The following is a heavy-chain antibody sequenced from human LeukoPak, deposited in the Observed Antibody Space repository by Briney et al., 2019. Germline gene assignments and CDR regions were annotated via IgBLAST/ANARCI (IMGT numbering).Heavy chain of an antibody. J-gene: IGHJ6*02. Sequence: GGSLRLSCAASGFTFSSYAMHWVRQAPGKGLEYVSAISSNGGSTYYANSVKGRFTISRDNSKNTLYLQMGSLRSEDTAVYYCARFPWELHTYGYYYYGMDVWGQGTTVTVSS. CDR1: GFTFSSYA. CDR3: ARFPWELHTYGYYYYGMDV. V-gene: IGHV3-64*01. D-gene: IGHD1-26*01. CDR2: ISSNGGST.